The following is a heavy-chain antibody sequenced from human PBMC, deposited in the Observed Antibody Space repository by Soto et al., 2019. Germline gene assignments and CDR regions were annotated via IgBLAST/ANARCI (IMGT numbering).Heavy chain of an antibody. CDR3: ARAYRRNHCSGGSCYSLSDYYYYGMDV. V-gene: IGHV1-69*02. CDR1: GGTFSSYT. D-gene: IGHD2-15*01. J-gene: IGHJ6*02. CDR2: IIPILGIA. Sequence: GASVKVSCKASGGTFSSYTISWVRQAPGQGLEWMGRIIPILGIANYAQKFQGRVTITADKSTSTAYMELSSLRSEDTAVYYCARAYRRNHCSGGSCYSLSDYYYYGMDVWGQGTTVTVSS.